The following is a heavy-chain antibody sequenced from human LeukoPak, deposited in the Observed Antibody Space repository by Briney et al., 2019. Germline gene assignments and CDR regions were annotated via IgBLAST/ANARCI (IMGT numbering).Heavy chain of an antibody. D-gene: IGHD4-17*01. J-gene: IGHJ4*02. CDR3: ARDGTVTTD. V-gene: IGHV3-21*01. Sequence: GGSLRLSCAASGFTFSSYSMNWVRQAPGKGLEWVSSISSSSSYGYYADSVKGRFTISRDNAKNSLYLQMNSLRAEDTAVYYCARDGTVTTDWGQGTLVTVSS. CDR1: GFTFSSYS. CDR2: ISSSSSYG.